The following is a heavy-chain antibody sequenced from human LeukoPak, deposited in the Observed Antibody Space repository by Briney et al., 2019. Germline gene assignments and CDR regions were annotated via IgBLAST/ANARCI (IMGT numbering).Heavy chain of an antibody. Sequence: PGGSLRLSCAASGFTFSHYGMHWVRQAPGKGLEWVSYISLSSSSIYYADSVKGRFTISRDNSKNTLYLQMNSLRAEDTAVYYCARVSELYYYYYMGVWGKGTTVTISS. V-gene: IGHV3-21*04. CDR2: ISLSSSSI. D-gene: IGHD1-26*01. J-gene: IGHJ6*03. CDR1: GFTFSHYG. CDR3: ARVSELYYYYYMGV.